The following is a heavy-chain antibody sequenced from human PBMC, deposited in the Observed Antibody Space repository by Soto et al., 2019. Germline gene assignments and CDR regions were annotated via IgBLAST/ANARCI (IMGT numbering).Heavy chain of an antibody. J-gene: IGHJ5*02. CDR1: GFTFSSYA. CDR3: AKGMSSSWYLFRWSDP. D-gene: IGHD6-13*01. Sequence: EVQLLESGGGLVQPGGSLRLSCAASGFTFSSYAMSWVRQAPGKGLEWVSAISGSGGSTYYADSVKGRFTISRDNSKNTLYLQMNSLRAEDTAVYYCAKGMSSSWYLFRWSDPWGQGTLVTVSS. V-gene: IGHV3-23*01. CDR2: ISGSGGST.